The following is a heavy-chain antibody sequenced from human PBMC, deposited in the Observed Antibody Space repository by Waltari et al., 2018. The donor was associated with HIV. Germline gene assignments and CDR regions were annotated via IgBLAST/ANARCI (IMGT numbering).Heavy chain of an antibody. D-gene: IGHD2-15*01. J-gene: IGHJ2*01. Sequence: EVQLVESGGGLVQPGGSLQLSCEASGFTLPGPHMPWVRKAPGKGLEWFGRIGSRANKYATAYAASVKGSFTASRDDSRNTAFLQMNSLKTEDTAVYYCALVPAGHSYFDLRGRGTLVTVSS. V-gene: IGHV3-73*02. CDR1: GFTLPGPH. CDR3: ALVPAGHSYFDL. CDR2: IGSRANKYAT.